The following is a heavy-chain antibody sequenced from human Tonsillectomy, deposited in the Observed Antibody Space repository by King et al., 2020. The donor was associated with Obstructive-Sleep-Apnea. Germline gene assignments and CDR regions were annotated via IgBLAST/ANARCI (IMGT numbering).Heavy chain of an antibody. Sequence: QLQESGPGLVKPSATLSLTCTVSGGSVTSSSFYWDWIRQPPGKGLEWIGSIYFSGSTNYNPSLKSRVTISIDTSTNQFSLKLSSVTAADTAIYYCARILATIKGLSFDYWGQGTLVTVSS. V-gene: IGHV4-39*07. CDR1: GGSVTSSSFY. J-gene: IGHJ4*02. CDR3: ARILATIKGLSFDY. D-gene: IGHD5-12*01. CDR2: IYFSGST.